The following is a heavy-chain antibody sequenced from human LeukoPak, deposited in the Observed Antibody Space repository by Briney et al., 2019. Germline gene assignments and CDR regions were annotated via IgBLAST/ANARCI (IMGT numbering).Heavy chain of an antibody. CDR3: ARDMSPYYDILTGYQLYAPNYYYMDV. V-gene: IGHV4-39*07. CDR2: IYYSGTT. Sequence: PSETLSLTCTVSGGSISSSTYYWGWVRQPPGKGLEWIGSIYYSGTTYYNPSLKSRVTISVDTSKNQFSLKLSSVTAADTAVYYCARDMSPYYDILTGYQLYAPNYYYMDVWGKGTTVTISS. D-gene: IGHD3-9*01. J-gene: IGHJ6*03. CDR1: GGSISSSTYY.